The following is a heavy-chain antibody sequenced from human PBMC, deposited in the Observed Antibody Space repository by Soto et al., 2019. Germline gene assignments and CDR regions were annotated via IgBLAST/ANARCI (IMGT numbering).Heavy chain of an antibody. D-gene: IGHD3-10*01. CDR1: GGSFSGYY. CDR2: INHSGST. V-gene: IGHV4-34*01. J-gene: IGHJ4*02. CDR3: ARERKDTMVRGVFAH. Sequence: QVQLQQWGAGLLKPSETLSLTCAVYGGSFSGYYWSWIRQPPGKGLEWIGEINHSGSTTYNPSLKSRVTIAVDTSKNQFSLKLSSVTAADTAVYYWARERKDTMVRGVFAHWGQGTLVTVSS.